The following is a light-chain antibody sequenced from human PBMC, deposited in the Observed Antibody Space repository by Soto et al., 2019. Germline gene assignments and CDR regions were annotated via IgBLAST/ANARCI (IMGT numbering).Light chain of an antibody. J-gene: IGKJ1*01. V-gene: IGKV3-15*01. CDR2: HAS. CDR1: QSVSSD. CDR3: QQYSHWPRT. Sequence: ESVTTQSPSALSVSTAERAPLSCRASQSVSSDLAWYQQKPGQSPRLLIFHASDRATGVPARISGSGSGTEFTLTISSLQSEDFAVYYCQQYSHWPRTCGQGTKGDI.